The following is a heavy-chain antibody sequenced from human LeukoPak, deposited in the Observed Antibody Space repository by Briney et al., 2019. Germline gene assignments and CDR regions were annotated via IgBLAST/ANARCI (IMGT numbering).Heavy chain of an antibody. J-gene: IGHJ4*02. Sequence: GGSLRLSCAASGFTFSSYSMNWVRQAPGKGLEWVSYISSSSTIYYADSAKGRFTISRDNAKNSLYLQMNSLRAEDTAVYYCARRSRPYSSGWLFDYWGQGTLVTVSS. D-gene: IGHD6-19*01. V-gene: IGHV3-48*01. CDR1: GFTFSSYS. CDR2: ISSSSTI. CDR3: ARRSRPYSSGWLFDY.